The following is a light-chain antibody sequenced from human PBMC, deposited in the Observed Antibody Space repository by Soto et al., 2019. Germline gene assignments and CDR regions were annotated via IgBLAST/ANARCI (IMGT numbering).Light chain of an antibody. V-gene: IGKV3-20*01. CDR2: GAS. CDR3: QQSCSSSIT. CDR1: QSVGSIY. J-gene: IGKJ5*01. Sequence: IVLTQSPCTLSLSPGERATLSCRASQSVGSIYLAWYQQRPGQAPRLLIYGASNRATVIPVRFSGSGSGTDSTLTISGLEPEAFAVYYCQQSCSSSITFGQGTRLES.